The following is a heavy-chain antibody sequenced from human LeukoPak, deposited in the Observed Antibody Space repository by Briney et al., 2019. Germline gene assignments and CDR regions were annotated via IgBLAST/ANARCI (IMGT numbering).Heavy chain of an antibody. CDR3: ARSLVFYYYYMDV. V-gene: IGHV3-30*04. J-gene: IGHJ6*03. CDR2: ISYDGSNK. CDR1: GFTFSSYA. Sequence: GGSLRLSCAASGFTFSSYAMHWVRQAPGKGLEWVAAISYDGSNKYYADSVKGRFTISRDNSKNTLYLQMNSLRAEDTAVYYCARSLVFYYYYMDVWGKGTTVTVSS.